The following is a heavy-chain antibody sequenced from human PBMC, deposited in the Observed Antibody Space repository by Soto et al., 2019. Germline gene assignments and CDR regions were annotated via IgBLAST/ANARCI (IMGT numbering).Heavy chain of an antibody. CDR2: INHSGST. J-gene: IGHJ4*02. CDR1: GGSFSGYY. Sequence: SETLSLTCAVYGGSFSGYYWSWIRQPPGKGLEWIGEINHSGSTNYNPSLKSRVTISVDTSKNQFSLKLSSVTAADTAVYYCARARYCSGGSCYSGIRMFDYWGQGTLVTVSS. V-gene: IGHV4-34*01. CDR3: ARARYCSGGSCYSGIRMFDY. D-gene: IGHD2-15*01.